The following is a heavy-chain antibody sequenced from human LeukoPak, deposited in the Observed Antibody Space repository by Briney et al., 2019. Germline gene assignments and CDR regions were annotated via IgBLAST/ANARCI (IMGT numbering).Heavy chain of an antibody. V-gene: IGHV3-30-3*01. D-gene: IGHD2-2*01. CDR2: ISYDGSNK. J-gene: IGHJ4*02. CDR1: GFTFSSYA. CDR3: ARAHRYCSSTSCYPGY. Sequence: GGSLRLSCAASGFTFSSYAMHWVRQAPGKGLEWVAVISYDGSNKYYADSVEGRFTISRDKSKNTLYLQMSSLRVEDTAIYYCARAHRYCSSTSCYPGYWGQGTLVTVSS.